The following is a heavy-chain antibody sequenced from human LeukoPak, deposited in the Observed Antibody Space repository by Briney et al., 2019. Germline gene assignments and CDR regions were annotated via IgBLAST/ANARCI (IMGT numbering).Heavy chain of an antibody. V-gene: IGHV3-48*03. D-gene: IGHD3-16*01. J-gene: IGHJ3*02. CDR1: GFTFSSYE. CDR3: ASSPYYHAFDI. CDR2: ISSSGSTI. Sequence: PGGSLRLSCAASGFTFSSYEMNWVRQAPGKGLEWVSYISSSGSTIYYADSVKGRFTISRDNAKNSLYLQMNSLRAEDTAVYYCASSPYYHAFDIWGQGTMVTVSS.